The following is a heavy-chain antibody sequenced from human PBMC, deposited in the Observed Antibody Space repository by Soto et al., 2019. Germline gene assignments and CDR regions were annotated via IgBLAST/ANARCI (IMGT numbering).Heavy chain of an antibody. Sequence: ASETLSLTCAVYGGSFSGYYWSWIRQPPGKGLEWIGEINHSGSTNYNPSLKSRVTISVDTSKNQFSLKLSSVTAADTAVYYCARASKWVYALSLYYYYYGMDVWGQGTTVTVSS. V-gene: IGHV4-34*01. J-gene: IGHJ6*02. CDR1: GGSFSGYY. CDR2: INHSGST. CDR3: ARASKWVYALSLYYYYYGMDV. D-gene: IGHD2-8*01.